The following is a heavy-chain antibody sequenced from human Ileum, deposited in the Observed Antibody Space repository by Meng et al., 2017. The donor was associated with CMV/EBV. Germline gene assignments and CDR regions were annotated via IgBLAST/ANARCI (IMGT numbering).Heavy chain of an antibody. V-gene: IGHV4-61*01. Sequence: SGGSVSSGSYYWSWIRQPPGKGLALIGYIYYSGSTNYNPSLKSRVTISVDTSKNQFSLKLSSVTAADTAVYYCARDSRGSGSYFSSYWGQGTLVTVSS. CDR1: GGSVSSGSYY. D-gene: IGHD3-10*01. J-gene: IGHJ4*02. CDR3: ARDSRGSGSYFSSY. CDR2: IYYSGST.